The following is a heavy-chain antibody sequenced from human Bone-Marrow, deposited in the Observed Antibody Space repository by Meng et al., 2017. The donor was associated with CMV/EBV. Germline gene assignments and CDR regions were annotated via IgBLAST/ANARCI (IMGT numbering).Heavy chain of an antibody. J-gene: IGHJ6*02. CDR1: GFTFDDYA. D-gene: IGHD3-10*01. Sequence: SLKISCAASGFTFDDYAMHWVRQAPGTGLEWVSGISWNSGSIGYADSVKGRFTISRDNAKNSLYLQMNSLRAEDTALYYCAKGSRGDYYYGMDVWGQGTTVTVSS. CDR3: AKGSRGDYYYGMDV. V-gene: IGHV3-9*01. CDR2: ISWNSGSI.